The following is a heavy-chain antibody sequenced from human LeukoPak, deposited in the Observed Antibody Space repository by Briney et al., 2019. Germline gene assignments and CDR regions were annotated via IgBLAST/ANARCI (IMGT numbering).Heavy chain of an antibody. CDR1: GFAVNTNH. V-gene: IGHV3-53*01. CDR2: IYNGGST. J-gene: IGHJ4*02. Sequence: GGSLRLSCAAWGFAVNTNHMHGVREARGEGGEWGSTIYNGGSTYYVDSVKGRFTISRDNFKNTLYLQMNSLRAEDTAVYYCARPHVDMNSYGWFYFDDWGQGILVTVSS. CDR3: ARPHVDMNSYGWFYFDD. D-gene: IGHD5-18*01.